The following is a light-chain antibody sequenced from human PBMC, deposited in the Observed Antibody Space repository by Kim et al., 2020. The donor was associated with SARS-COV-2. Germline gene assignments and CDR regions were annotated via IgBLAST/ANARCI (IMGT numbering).Light chain of an antibody. V-gene: IGKV1-17*01. CDR3: LQHNTYPIT. J-gene: IGKJ5*01. CDR1: QDIRND. Sequence: GDRVTITGRASQDIRNDLGWYQQNPGRAPKRLIYGASSLQSGFPSRFSGSGSGTEFTLTISSLQPEDFATYFCLQHNTYPITFGQGTRLEIK. CDR2: GAS.